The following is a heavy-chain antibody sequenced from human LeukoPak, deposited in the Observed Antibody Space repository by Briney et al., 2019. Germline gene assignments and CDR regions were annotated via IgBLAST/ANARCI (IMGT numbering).Heavy chain of an antibody. V-gene: IGHV3-30*02. CDR2: IRYDGSNK. J-gene: IGHJ6*03. Sequence: QTGGSLRLSCAASGFTFSSSGMHWVRQAPGKGLEWVAFIRYDGSNKYYADSLRGRFMISRDNSKNTLYLQMNSLRAEDTAVYYCAKEHSNNWGSYHYMDVWGKGTTVTISS. D-gene: IGHD6-13*01. CDR1: GFTFSSSG. CDR3: AKEHSNNWGSYHYMDV.